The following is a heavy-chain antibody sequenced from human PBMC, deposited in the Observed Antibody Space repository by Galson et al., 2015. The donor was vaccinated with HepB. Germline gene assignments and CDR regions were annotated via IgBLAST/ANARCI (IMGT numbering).Heavy chain of an antibody. J-gene: IGHJ4*02. D-gene: IGHD2/OR15-2a*01. CDR2: TFYRSMWKN. CDR3: TRDHSMRFDY. CDR1: GDSVSSNSAA. V-gene: IGHV6-1*01. Sequence: CAISGDSVSSNSAAWNWIRQSPSRGLEWLGRTFYRSMWKNDYAIFVSGRITINPDTSENQFSLQLNSVTPEDTAVYYCTRDHSMRFDYWGQGAMVTVSS.